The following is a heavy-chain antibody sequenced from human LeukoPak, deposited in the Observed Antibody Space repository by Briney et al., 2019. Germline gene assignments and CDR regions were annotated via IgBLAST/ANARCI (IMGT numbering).Heavy chain of an antibody. CDR1: GGSISSSSYY. V-gene: IGHV4-39*01. J-gene: IGHJ6*03. CDR3: ARHESDILGYYYYMDV. Sequence: PSETLSLTCTVSGGSISSSSYYWGWIRQPPGKGLEWIGSIYYSGSTYYNPSLKSRVTISVDTSKNQFSLKLSSVTAADTAVYYCARHESDILGYYYYMDVWGKGITVTISS. D-gene: IGHD3-9*01. CDR2: IYYSGST.